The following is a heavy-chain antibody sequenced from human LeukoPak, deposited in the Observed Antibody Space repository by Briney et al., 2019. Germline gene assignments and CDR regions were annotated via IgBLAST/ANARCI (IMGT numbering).Heavy chain of an antibody. CDR3: ASLARGGNWFDP. V-gene: IGHV4-34*01. D-gene: IGHD6-6*01. Sequence: SETLSLTCAVYGGSFIGYDWTWIRQPPGKGLEWIGEINHSGGTNYNPSLKSRVTISVDTSKNQFSLKLSSVTAADTAVHYCASLARGGNWFDPWGQGTLVTVSS. CDR2: INHSGGT. CDR1: GGSFIGYD. J-gene: IGHJ5*02.